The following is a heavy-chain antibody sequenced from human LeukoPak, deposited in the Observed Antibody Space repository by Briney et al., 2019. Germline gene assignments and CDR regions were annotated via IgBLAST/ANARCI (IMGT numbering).Heavy chain of an antibody. CDR2: TYYRSKLYF. D-gene: IGHD2-2*01. J-gene: IGHJ4*02. CDR1: GDSVSSNSAA. CDR3: ARSISTGGFQLDY. V-gene: IGHV6-1*01. Sequence: SQTLSLTCAIAGDSVSSNSAAGNWGRQSPSRGPEWLGRTYYRSKLYFDYAVSVEGRITINPDTSKNQFSLHLNSLTPEDTAVYYCARSISTGGFQLDYWGQGTLVTVPS.